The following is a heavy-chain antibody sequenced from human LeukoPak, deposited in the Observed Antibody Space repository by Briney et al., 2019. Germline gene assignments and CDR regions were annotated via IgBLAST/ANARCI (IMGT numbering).Heavy chain of an antibody. Sequence: SETLSLTCAVYGGSFSGYYWSWIRQPPGKGLEWIGEINHSGSTNYNPSLKSRVTISVDTSKNQFSLKLSSVTAADTAVYYCARRNLWSYGSGSPFDHWGQGTLVTVSS. V-gene: IGHV4-34*01. D-gene: IGHD3-10*01. CDR3: ARRNLWSYGSGSPFDH. J-gene: IGHJ4*02. CDR2: INHSGST. CDR1: GGSFSGYY.